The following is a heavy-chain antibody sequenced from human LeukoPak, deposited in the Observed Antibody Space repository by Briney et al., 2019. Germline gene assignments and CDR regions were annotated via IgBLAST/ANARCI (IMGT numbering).Heavy chain of an antibody. Sequence: SETLSLTCTVSGGSISSGGYYWSWIRQHPGKGLEWIGYIYYSGSTYYNPSLKSRVTISVDTSKNQFSLKLSSVTAADTAVYYCAAGEYDFWSGYYRNGMDVWGQGTTVTVSS. D-gene: IGHD3-3*01. CDR3: AAGEYDFWSGYYRNGMDV. J-gene: IGHJ6*02. V-gene: IGHV4-31*03. CDR1: GGSISSGGYY. CDR2: IYYSGST.